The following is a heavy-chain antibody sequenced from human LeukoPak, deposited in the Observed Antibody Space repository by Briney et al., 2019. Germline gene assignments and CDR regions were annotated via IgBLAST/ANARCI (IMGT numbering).Heavy chain of an antibody. V-gene: IGHV3-48*03. CDR3: ARALPSSYYYFDY. J-gene: IGHJ4*02. CDR1: GFTVISYE. Sequence: GGSLRLSCAASGFTVISYEMNWVRQAPGKGLAWVSYISSSGNSIFYADSVKGRFTISRDNAKNSLYLQMNSLRAEDTAVYYRARALPSSYYYFDYWGQGTLVTVSS. D-gene: IGHD6-13*01. CDR2: ISSSGNSI.